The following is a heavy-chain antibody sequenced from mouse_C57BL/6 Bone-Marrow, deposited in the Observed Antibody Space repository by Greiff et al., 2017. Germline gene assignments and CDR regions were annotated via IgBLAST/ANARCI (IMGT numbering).Heavy chain of an antibody. J-gene: IGHJ2*01. Sequence: QVQLQQSGAELVKPGASVKLSCKASGYTFTSYWITWVKQRPGPGLEWIGDIYTTSGRTNYNEKFKSKAILTVDTTSNTAYMQLSSLTSEDSAVFYCAGSGPLGRNFDYWGQGTTLTVSS. CDR3: AGSGPLGRNFDY. CDR1: GYTFTSYW. V-gene: IGHV1-55*01. D-gene: IGHD4-1*01. CDR2: IYTTSGRT.